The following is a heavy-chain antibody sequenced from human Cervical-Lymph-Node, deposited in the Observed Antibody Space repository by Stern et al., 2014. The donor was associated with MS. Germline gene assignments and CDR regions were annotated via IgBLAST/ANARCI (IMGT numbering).Heavy chain of an antibody. Sequence: QLQLQESGPGLVKPSQTLSLTCTVSGGSISSGSYYWSWIRQPAGKGLEWIGRIYTSGSTNYNPSLKSRATISVDTSKNQFSLKRSCVTAADTAVYYCARFNRYSYGVDYWGQGTLVTVSS. CDR2: IYTSGST. CDR3: ARFNRYSYGVDY. J-gene: IGHJ4*02. D-gene: IGHD5-18*01. V-gene: IGHV4-61*02. CDR1: GGSISSGSYY.